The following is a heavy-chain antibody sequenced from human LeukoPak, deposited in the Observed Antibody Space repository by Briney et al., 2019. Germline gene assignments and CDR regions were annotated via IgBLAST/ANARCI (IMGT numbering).Heavy chain of an antibody. J-gene: IGHJ4*02. Sequence: GGSLRLSCAASGFTFSNYGLHWVRQAPGKGLEWVSFIRYDGSNQYYTDSVKGRFTISRDNSKSTLCLQMNSLRTEDTAMYYCAKGAPNLPDYWGQGTLVTVSS. V-gene: IGHV3-30*02. CDR1: GFTFSNYG. CDR2: IRYDGSNQ. CDR3: AKGAPNLPDY. D-gene: IGHD2-8*01.